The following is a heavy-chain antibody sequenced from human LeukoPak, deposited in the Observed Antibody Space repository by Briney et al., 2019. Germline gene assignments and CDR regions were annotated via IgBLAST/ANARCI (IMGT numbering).Heavy chain of an antibody. J-gene: IGHJ4*02. CDR1: GFTFSSYG. D-gene: IGHD3-10*01. CDR3: AKGRFGESTLDY. V-gene: IGHV3-30*18. Sequence: GRSLRLSCAASGFTFSSYGMHWVRQAPGKGLEWVAVISYDGSNKYYADSVKGRFTISRDNSKNTLYLQMNSLRAEDTAVYYCAKGRFGESTLDYWGQGTLVTVSS. CDR2: ISYDGSNK.